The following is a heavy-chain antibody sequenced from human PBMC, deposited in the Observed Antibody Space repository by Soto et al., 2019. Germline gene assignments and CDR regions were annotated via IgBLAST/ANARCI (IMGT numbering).Heavy chain of an antibody. V-gene: IGHV1-18*01. J-gene: IGHJ5*02. CDR1: GYTFTSYG. Sequence: GASVKVSCKASGYTFTSYGISWVRQAPGQGLEWMGWISAYNGNTNYAQKLQGRVTMTTDTSTSTAYMELRSLRSDDTAVYYCARVLSSSGWYKWFDPWGQGTLVTVSS. CDR3: ARVLSSSGWYKWFDP. D-gene: IGHD6-19*01. CDR2: ISAYNGNT.